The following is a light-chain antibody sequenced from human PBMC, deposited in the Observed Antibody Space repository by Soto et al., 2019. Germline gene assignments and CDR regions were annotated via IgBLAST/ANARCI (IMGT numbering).Light chain of an antibody. J-gene: IGKJ4*01. CDR2: LGS. CDR1: QSLLHSNGYNY. Sequence: DIVMTQSPLSLPVTPGEPASISCRSSQSLLHSNGYNYLDWYLQKPGQSPQVLIYLGSNRASGVPDRFSGSGSGTDFTLKISRVEAEDVRVYYCMQALQPALTFGGGTKVEIK. V-gene: IGKV2-28*01. CDR3: MQALQPALT.